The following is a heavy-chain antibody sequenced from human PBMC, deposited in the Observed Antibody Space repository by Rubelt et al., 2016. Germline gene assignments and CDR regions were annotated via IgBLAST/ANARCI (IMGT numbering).Heavy chain of an antibody. J-gene: IGHJ4*02. V-gene: IGHV3-74*02. Sequence: EVQLVESGGGLVQPGGSLRLSCAASGFAFSSHWMHWVRQAPGKGLVWVSRVNDDGRDTVYADSVKGRFTISRDNSKNTLYLQMSSLRGEDTALYYCAKAPRGGSAYDYWGQGTLVSVSS. CDR3: AKAPRGGSAYDY. D-gene: IGHD6-25*01. CDR2: VNDDGRDT. CDR1: GFAFSSHW.